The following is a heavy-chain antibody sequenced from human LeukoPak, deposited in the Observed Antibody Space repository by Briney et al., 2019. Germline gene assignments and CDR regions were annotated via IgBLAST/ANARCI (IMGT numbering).Heavy chain of an antibody. CDR2: ITTSGST. V-gene: IGHV4-4*07. D-gene: IGHD5-18*01. J-gene: IGHJ4*02. CDR3: ARETRIQLSTFDS. CDR1: GVSISSYY. Sequence: SESLSLTCTVSGVSISSYYWSWIRQPAGKGLEWIGRITTSGSTNYNPSLKSRVIMSVDTSKNQFSLKLSSVTAADTAVYYCARETRIQLSTFDSWGQGTLVTVSS.